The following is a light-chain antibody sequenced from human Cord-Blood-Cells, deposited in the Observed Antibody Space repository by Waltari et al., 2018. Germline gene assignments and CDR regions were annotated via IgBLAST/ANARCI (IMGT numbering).Light chain of an antibody. J-gene: IGKJ2*01. CDR1: QSFSSY. CDR3: QQRSNWPLYT. CDR2: DAS. V-gene: IGKV3-11*01. Sequence: EIVLTQSPATLSLSPGESATLSCRASQSFSSYLAWYQQKPGQAPRLLIYDASNRATGIPARFSGSGSGTDFTLTISSLEPEDFAVYYCQQRSNWPLYTFGQGTKLEIK.